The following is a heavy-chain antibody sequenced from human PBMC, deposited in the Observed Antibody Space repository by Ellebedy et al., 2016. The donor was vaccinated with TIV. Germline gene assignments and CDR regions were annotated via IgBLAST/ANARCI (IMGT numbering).Heavy chain of an antibody. D-gene: IGHD6-13*01. CDR3: ARDNGYLIAGYFDL. CDR2: IYYGGST. J-gene: IGHJ2*01. V-gene: IGHV4-30-4*01. CDR1: GGSISSGDYY. Sequence: SETLSLTCTVSGGSISSGDYYWSWIRQPPGKGLEWIGYIYYGGSTYYNPSLKSRVTISVDTSNNQFSLKRSSVTAADTAVYYGARDNGYLIAGYFDLWGRGTLVTVSS.